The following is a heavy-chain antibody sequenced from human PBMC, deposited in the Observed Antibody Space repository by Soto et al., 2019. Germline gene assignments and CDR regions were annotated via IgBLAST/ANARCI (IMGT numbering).Heavy chain of an antibody. CDR3: TKNLSPVGSRPNYTDY. CDR1: GFTFTNYW. Sequence: PGGSLRLSCAASGFTFTNYWMHWVRQVPGKGLVWVSRINNDGSGTSYADSVKGRFTISRDNSRNTLSLQMNSLRAEDTAVYYCTKNLSPVGSRPNYTDYWGLGTLVTGSS. V-gene: IGHV3-74*01. J-gene: IGHJ4*02. D-gene: IGHD3-10*01. CDR2: INNDGSGT.